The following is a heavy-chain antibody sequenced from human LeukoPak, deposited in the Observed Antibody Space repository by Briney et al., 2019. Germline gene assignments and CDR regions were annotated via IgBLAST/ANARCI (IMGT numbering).Heavy chain of an antibody. V-gene: IGHV4-59*12. CDR2: IYYSGST. Sequence: SETLSLTCTVSGGSISSYYWSWIRQPPGKGLEWIGSIYYSGSTYYNPSLKSRVTISVDTSKNQFSLKLSSVTAADTAVYYCARDHSSGWYTSPHFDYWGQGTLVTVSS. J-gene: IGHJ4*02. CDR1: GGSISSYY. D-gene: IGHD6-19*01. CDR3: ARDHSSGWYTSPHFDY.